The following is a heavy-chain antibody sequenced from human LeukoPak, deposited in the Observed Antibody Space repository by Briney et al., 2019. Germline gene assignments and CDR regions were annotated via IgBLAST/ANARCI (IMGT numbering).Heavy chain of an antibody. Sequence: PSETLSLTCTVSSGSISPYHWSWIRQPPGKGLEWIGYIYHSGTTDYNPSLNSRVTISVDTSRNQFSLSLASVTAADTALYYCARTSGIVGAIGPFDVWGQGTTATVSS. J-gene: IGHJ3*01. CDR1: SGSISPYH. D-gene: IGHD1-26*01. CDR3: ARTSGIVGAIGPFDV. V-gene: IGHV4-59*01. CDR2: IYHSGTT.